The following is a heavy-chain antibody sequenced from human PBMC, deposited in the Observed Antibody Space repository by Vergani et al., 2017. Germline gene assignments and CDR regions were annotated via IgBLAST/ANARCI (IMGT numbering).Heavy chain of an antibody. V-gene: IGHV1-2*02. J-gene: IGHJ6*02. CDR1: GGTFSSYA. D-gene: IGHD2-15*01. Sequence: QVQLVQSGAEVKKPGSSVKVSCKASGGTFSSYAISWVRQAPGQGLEWMGWINPNSGGTNYAQKFQGRVTMTRDTSISTAYMELSRLRSDDTAVYYCARDNIVVVVAAPIYGMDVWGQGTTVTVSS. CDR3: ARDNIVVVVAAPIYGMDV. CDR2: INPNSGGT.